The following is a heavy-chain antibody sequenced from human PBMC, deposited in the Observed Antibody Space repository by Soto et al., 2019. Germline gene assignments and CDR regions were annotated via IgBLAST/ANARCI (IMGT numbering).Heavy chain of an antibody. J-gene: IGHJ5*01. CDR3: ARAVPAAKGWFDS. D-gene: IGHD2-2*01. V-gene: IGHV3-33*01. CDR2: IWFDGSKE. Sequence: QVELVESGGGVVQPGGSLRLACAASGFTFSSYGMHWVRQAPGKGLEWVAVIWFDGSKEFYAASVESRFTISRDNSKNMVYLEMNSPRDVDTAVYYCARAVPAAKGWFDSWGQGTLVTVSS. CDR1: GFTFSSYG.